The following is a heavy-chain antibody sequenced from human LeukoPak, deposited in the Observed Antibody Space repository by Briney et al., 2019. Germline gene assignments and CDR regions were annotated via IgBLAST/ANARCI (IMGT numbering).Heavy chain of an antibody. CDR1: GGSISSYY. CDR3: ARHAPLENWFDP. CDR2: IYYSGST. V-gene: IGHV4-59*08. J-gene: IGHJ5*02. Sequence: SETLSLTCTVSGGSISSYYWSWNRQPPGKGLEWIGYIYYSGSTNYNPSLESRVTISVDTSKNQFSLKLSSVTAADTAVYYCARHAPLENWFDPWGQGTLVTVSS. D-gene: IGHD6-6*01.